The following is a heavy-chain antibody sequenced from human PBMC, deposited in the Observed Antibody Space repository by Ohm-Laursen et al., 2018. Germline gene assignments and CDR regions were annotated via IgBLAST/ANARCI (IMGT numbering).Heavy chain of an antibody. J-gene: IGHJ4*02. CDR3: ARVHSGSYMDFDC. Sequence: SETLSLTCAISGDSVSSNSAAWNWIRQSPSRGLEWLGRTYYRSKWFNDYAASVKGRITINPDTSKNQFSLQLNSMTPEDTAVYFCARVHSGSYMDFDCWGQGTLVTVSS. V-gene: IGHV6-1*01. CDR1: GDSVSSNSAA. D-gene: IGHD1-26*01. CDR2: TYYRSKWFN.